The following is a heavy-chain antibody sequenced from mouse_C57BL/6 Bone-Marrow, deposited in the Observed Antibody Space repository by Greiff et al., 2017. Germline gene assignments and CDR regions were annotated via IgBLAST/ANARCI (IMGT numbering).Heavy chain of an antibody. CDR3: ARRSGYSYYFDY. D-gene: IGHD3-2*02. J-gene: IGHJ2*01. Sequence: QVQLQQPGAELVKPGASVKLSCKASGYTFTSYWMQWVKQRPGQGLEWIGEIDPSDSYTNYNQKFKGKATLTVDTSSSTAYMQLSSLTSEDSAVYYCARRSGYSYYFDYWGQGTTLTVSS. CDR1: GYTFTSYW. V-gene: IGHV1-50*01. CDR2: IDPSDSYT.